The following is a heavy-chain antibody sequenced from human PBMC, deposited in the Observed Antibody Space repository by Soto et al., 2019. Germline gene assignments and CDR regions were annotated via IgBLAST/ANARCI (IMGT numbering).Heavy chain of an antibody. CDR2: INHSGST. D-gene: IGHD3-22*01. CDR3: ARGFKSDDSSGHSR. V-gene: IGHV4-34*01. J-gene: IGHJ4*02. CDR1: GGSFSGYY. Sequence: ASETLSLTCAVYGGSFSGYYWSWIRQPPGKGLEWIGEINHSGSTNYNPSLKSRVTISVDTSKNQFSLKLSSVTAADTAVYYCARGFKSDDSSGHSRWGQGTLVTVSS.